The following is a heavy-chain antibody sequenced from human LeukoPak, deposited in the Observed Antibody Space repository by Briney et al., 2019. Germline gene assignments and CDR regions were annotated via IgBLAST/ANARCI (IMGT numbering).Heavy chain of an antibody. CDR3: ARVVIMPYYYYGMDV. Sequence: SETLSLTCTGSGGSISTTSYGWRWLRQRPGKGREWIAERNHSGCTKYNPSLKSRVTRSVDTSKNQFSRKLSSVTAADKAVYYCARVVIMPYYYYGMDVWGQGTTVTVSS. J-gene: IGHJ6*02. V-gene: IGHV4-39*07. D-gene: IGHD3-3*01. CDR1: GGSISTTSYG. CDR2: RNHSGCT.